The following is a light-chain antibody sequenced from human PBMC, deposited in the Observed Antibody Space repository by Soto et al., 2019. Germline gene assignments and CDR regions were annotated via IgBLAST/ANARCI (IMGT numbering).Light chain of an antibody. CDR3: QQYSSSYDTSLYT. CDR2: GSY. CDR1: QSVSSSY. Sequence: IVLTQSPGTLSLSPGETATLSCRASQSVSSSYLAWYQQKPGQAPRLLVYGSYHRATGIADRFSGSGSGTDFTLTISRLEPEDFAVYYCQQYSSSYDTSLYTFGQGTKVEIK. V-gene: IGKV3-20*01. J-gene: IGKJ2*01.